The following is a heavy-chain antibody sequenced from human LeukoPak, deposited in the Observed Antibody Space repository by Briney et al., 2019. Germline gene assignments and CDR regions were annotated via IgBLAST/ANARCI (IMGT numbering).Heavy chain of an antibody. CDR1: GFIFSGDG. CDR3: AKDRIVISFGDVSKH. CDR2: IAHDESTI. J-gene: IGHJ1*01. V-gene: IGHV3-30*18. D-gene: IGHD3-10*01. Sequence: GGSLRLSCAAPGFIFSGDGMHWVRQAPGKGLEWVALIAHDESTIHYADSVKGRFTISRDNSKNTLYLQMNNLRVEDTAIYYCAKDRIVISFGDVSKHWGQGTLVTVSS.